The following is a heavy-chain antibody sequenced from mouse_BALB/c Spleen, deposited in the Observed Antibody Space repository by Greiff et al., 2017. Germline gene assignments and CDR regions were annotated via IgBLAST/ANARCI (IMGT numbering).Heavy chain of an antibody. J-gene: IGHJ4*01. CDR1: GFNIKDTY. D-gene: IGHD1-1*01. V-gene: IGHV14-3*02. CDR3: ASWGGSSYYAMDY. Sequence: VQLKESGAELVKPGASVKLSCTASGFNIKDTYMHWVKQRPEQGLEWIGRIDPANGNTKYDPKFQGKATITADTSSNTAYLQLSSLTSEDTAVYYCASWGGSSYYAMDYWGQGTSVTVSS. CDR2: IDPANGNT.